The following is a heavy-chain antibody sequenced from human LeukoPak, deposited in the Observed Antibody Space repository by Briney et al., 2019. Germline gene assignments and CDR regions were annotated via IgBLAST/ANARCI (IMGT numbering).Heavy chain of an antibody. J-gene: IGHJ3*02. CDR2: IYPGDSDT. CDR1: GYSFTSYW. V-gene: IGHV5-51*01. D-gene: IGHD3-22*01. CDR3: ARQWGSGYYSDAFDI. Sequence: GESLKIPCKSSGYSFTSYWIGWARQMTGKGLEWMGIIYPGDSDTRYSPSFQGQVTISADKSISTAYLQWSSLKASDTAMYYCARQWGSGYYSDAFDIWGQGTIVTVSS.